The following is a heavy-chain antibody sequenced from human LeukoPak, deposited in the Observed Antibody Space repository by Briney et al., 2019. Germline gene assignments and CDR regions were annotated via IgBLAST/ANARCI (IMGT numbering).Heavy chain of an antibody. CDR1: GFTFTSYD. Sequence: GGSLRLSCAASGFTFTSYDMHWVRQAPGQGLKWVGCMRDDGSDKYYADSVKGRFTISRDNSKNTPYLQMNSLRSDDTAVYYCGQRLGYYGLGSYYSHTLAYYFVGMDVWSQGTTVTVSS. CDR2: MRDDGSDK. CDR3: GQRLGYYGLGSYYSHTLAYYFVGMDV. V-gene: IGHV3-30*02. J-gene: IGHJ6*02. D-gene: IGHD3-10*01.